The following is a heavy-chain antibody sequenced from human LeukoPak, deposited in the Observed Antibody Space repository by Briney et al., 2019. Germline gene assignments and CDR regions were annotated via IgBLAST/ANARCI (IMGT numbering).Heavy chain of an antibody. J-gene: IGHJ4*02. V-gene: IGHV1-46*01. D-gene: IGHD5-12*01. CDR1: GYTFTSYY. CDR3: ARSPGGVATITWLDY. CDR2: INPSGGST. Sequence: ASVKVSCKASGYTFTSYYMHWVRQAPGQGLEWMGIINPSGGSTSYAQKFQGRVTMTTDTSTSTAYMELRSLRSDDTAVYYCARSPGGVATITWLDYWGQGTLVTVSS.